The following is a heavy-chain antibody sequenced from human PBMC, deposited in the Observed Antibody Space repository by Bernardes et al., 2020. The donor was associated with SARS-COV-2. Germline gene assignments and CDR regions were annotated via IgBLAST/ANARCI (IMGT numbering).Heavy chain of an antibody. CDR1: GFTFSNFW. V-gene: IGHV3-7*03. CDR2: IKEDGSEK. CDR3: ARDSTYCGGDCYSY. D-gene: IGHD2-21*01. Sequence: GSLRLSFAASGFTFSNFWMSWVRQAPGKGLEWVANIKEDGSEKYYVDSVKGRFTISRDNAKNSLYLQMNSLRAEDTAVYYCARDSTYCGGDCYSYWGQGTLVTVSS. J-gene: IGHJ4*02.